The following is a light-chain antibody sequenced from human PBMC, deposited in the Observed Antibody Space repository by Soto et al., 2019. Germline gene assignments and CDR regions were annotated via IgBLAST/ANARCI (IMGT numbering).Light chain of an antibody. CDR1: QTISTY. CDR2: AAS. Sequence: PSSPSASVGDRVTITCRASQTISTYLNWYQXKXGXXXKXXXYAASSLQSGVPSRFSGSGYGTDFTLIISSLQPEDFATYYCQQSYSPPRTFGQGTKVDIK. J-gene: IGKJ1*01. V-gene: IGKV1-39*01. CDR3: QQSYSPPRT.